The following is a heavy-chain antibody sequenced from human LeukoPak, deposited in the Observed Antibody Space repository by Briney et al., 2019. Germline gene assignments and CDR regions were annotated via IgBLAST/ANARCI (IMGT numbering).Heavy chain of an antibody. CDR1: GFTFSSYN. Sequence: KPGGSLRLSCAASGFTFSSYNINWVRQAPGKGLEWVSSISSSSTYIYYADSLKGRFTISRDNAKNSVYLQMNSLRAEDTAVYYWARARLPPPGVYCFAPWGKGTLVTVSS. J-gene: IGHJ5*02. V-gene: IGHV3-21*01. CDR2: ISSSSTYI. D-gene: IGHD5-12*01. CDR3: ARARLPPPGVYCFAP.